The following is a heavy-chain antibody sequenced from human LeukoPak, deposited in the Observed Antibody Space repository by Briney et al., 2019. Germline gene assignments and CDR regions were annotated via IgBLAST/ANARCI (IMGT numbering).Heavy chain of an antibody. D-gene: IGHD3-10*01. V-gene: IGHV1-2*06. CDR3: ARVDRGGLYWYFDL. J-gene: IGHJ2*01. Sequence: ASVKVSCKASGYTFTGYYMHWVRQAPGQGLEWMGRTNPSSGGTNYAQKFQGRVTMTRDTSISTAYMELSRLRSDDTAVYYCARVDRGGLYWYFDLWGRGTLVTVSS. CDR1: GYTFTGYY. CDR2: TNPSSGGT.